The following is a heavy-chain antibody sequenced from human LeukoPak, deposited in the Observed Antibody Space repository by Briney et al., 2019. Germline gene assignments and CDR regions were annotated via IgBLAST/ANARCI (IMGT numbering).Heavy chain of an antibody. CDR1: GFTFSSYG. CDR3: AKSGYNRFDY. J-gene: IGHJ4*02. CDR2: IRNDGSNK. D-gene: IGHD5-24*01. V-gene: IGHV3-30*02. Sequence: QPGGSLRLSCAASGFTFSSYGMHWVRQAPGKGLEWVAFIRNDGSNKYYADSVKGRFTISRDNSKNTLYLQMNSLRAEDTAVYYCAKSGYNRFDYWGQGTLVTVSS.